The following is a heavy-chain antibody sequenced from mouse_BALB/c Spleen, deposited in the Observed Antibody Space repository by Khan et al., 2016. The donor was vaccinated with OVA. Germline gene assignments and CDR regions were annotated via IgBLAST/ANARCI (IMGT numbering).Heavy chain of an antibody. CDR1: GYSFTNYG. D-gene: IGHD1-2*01. CDR3: ARPPYFCYDIGY. CDR2: LNTYTGEP. V-gene: IGHV9-3-1*01. J-gene: IGHJ4*01. Sequence: QIQFLQSGPELKKPSETVTISCTASGYSFTNYGMNCVMQAPGRGLTWMGWLNTYTGEPTYADDFQGRFVFSLATSASPAYSQITNLNNEDTATYCCARPPYFCYDIGYGGQGTTVTVSS.